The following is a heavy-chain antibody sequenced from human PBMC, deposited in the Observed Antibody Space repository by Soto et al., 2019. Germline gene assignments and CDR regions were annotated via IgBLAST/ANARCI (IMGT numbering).Heavy chain of an antibody. V-gene: IGHV3-23*01. J-gene: IGHJ5*02. CDR1: GFTFSTYA. Sequence: EVQLLESGGGLVQPGGSLRLSCAASGFTFSTYAMAWVRQAPGKGLEWVSTISGSGGATYYADSVKGRFTISRDNSKNTLYLQMNSLRAEDTAVYYCAKDRYHYATPGWFDPWGQGTRVTVSS. CDR3: AKDRYHYATPGWFDP. D-gene: IGHD5-18*01. CDR2: ISGSGGAT.